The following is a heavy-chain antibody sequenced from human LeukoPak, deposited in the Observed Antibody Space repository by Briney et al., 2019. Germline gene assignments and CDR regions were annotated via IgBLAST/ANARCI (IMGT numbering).Heavy chain of an antibody. CDR3: ARGGGLDV. D-gene: IGHD3-16*01. CDR1: GFTFSSSW. CDR2: INHNGNVN. Sequence: GGSLRLSCATSGFTFSSSWMNWARQAPGKGLEWVASINHNGNVNYYVDSVKGRFIISRDNAKNSLYLQMSNLRAEDTAVYFCARGGGLDVWGQGATVTVSS. J-gene: IGHJ6*02. V-gene: IGHV3-7*03.